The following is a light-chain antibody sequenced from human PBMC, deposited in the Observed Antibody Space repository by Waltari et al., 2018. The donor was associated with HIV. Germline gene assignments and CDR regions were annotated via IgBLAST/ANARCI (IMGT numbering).Light chain of an antibody. CDR1: QSINTA. J-gene: IGKJ2*01. Sequence: EIVMTQSPATLSVSPGERATLSCRASQSINTALAWYQQKPGQAPRPLIYDVSTRATGVPTRFSGGGSGTEFTLTISSLQSEDFGVYYCQQYKQLPPYIFGQGTKLEI. CDR3: QQYKQLPPYI. CDR2: DVS. V-gene: IGKV3-15*01.